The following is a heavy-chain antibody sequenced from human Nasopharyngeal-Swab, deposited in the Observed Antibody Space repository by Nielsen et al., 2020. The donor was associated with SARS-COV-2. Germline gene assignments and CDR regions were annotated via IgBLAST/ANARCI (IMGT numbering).Heavy chain of an antibody. D-gene: IGHD1-20*01. CDR3: ARDRYNWNYFGY. J-gene: IGHJ4*02. Sequence: GESLKISCAASGFTVSSNYMSWVRQAPGKGLEWVSVIYSGGSTYYADSVKGRFTISRDNSKNTLYLQMNSLRAEDTAVYYCARDRYNWNYFGYWGQGTLVTVSS. V-gene: IGHV3-53*01. CDR1: GFTVSSNY. CDR2: IYSGGST.